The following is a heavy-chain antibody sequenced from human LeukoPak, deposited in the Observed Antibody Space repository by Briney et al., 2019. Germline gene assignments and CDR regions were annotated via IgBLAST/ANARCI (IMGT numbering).Heavy chain of an antibody. CDR1: GGSISSGGYY. J-gene: IGHJ4*02. V-gene: IGHV4-31*03. CDR3: ARERYMITFGGIIVYYFDS. Sequence: KSSETLSLTCTVSGGSISSGGYYWSWIRQHPGKGLEWIGYIYYSGSTYYNPSLKSRVTISVDTSKNQFSLKLSSVTAADTAVYYCARERYMITFGGIIVYYFDSWGQGSLVTVSS. D-gene: IGHD3-16*02. CDR2: IYYSGST.